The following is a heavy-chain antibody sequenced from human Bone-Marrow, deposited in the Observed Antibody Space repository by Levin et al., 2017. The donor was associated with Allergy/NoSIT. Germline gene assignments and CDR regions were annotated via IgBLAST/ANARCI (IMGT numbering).Heavy chain of an antibody. V-gene: IGHV4-34*01. CDR1: GGSLSGYY. J-gene: IGHJ4*02. CDR2: INHSGST. CDR3: ASYLYGGLDY. D-gene: IGHD3-16*01. Sequence: SETLSLTCAVYGGSLSGYYWSWIRQPPGKGLEWIGEINHSGSTTYNPSLKSRVTISVDTSKNQFSLRLSSVTAADTAVYYCASYLYGGLDYWGRGTLVTVS.